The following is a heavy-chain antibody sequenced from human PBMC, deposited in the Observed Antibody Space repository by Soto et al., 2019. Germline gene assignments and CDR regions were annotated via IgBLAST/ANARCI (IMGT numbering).Heavy chain of an antibody. CDR2: IYSGGST. V-gene: IGHV3-53*01. D-gene: IGHD6-13*01. CDR1: GFTVSSNY. J-gene: IGHJ6*02. CDR3: ATVGKQQLVSYYYGMDV. Sequence: GGSLRLSCAAPGFTVSSNYMSWVRQAPGKGLEWVSVIYSGGSTYYADSVKGRFTISRDNSKNTLYLQMNSLRAEDTAVYYCATVGKQQLVSYYYGMDVWGQGTTVTVSS.